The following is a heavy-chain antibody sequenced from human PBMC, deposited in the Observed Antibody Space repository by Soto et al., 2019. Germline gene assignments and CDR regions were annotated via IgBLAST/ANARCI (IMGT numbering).Heavy chain of an antibody. J-gene: IGHJ4*02. V-gene: IGHV1-18*01. D-gene: IGHD1-1*01. CDR2: ISTYNGYT. Sequence: QVRLVQSGAEVKKPGTSVQVSCKTSGHNFTRYGISWVRQAPGQGLEWMGWISTYNGYTNYAQKLQARVTLSTDTSTSTVYMALRSLTSDDTAVYYCARGTTPVYWGQGTLVTVSS. CDR1: GHNFTRYG. CDR3: ARGTTPVY.